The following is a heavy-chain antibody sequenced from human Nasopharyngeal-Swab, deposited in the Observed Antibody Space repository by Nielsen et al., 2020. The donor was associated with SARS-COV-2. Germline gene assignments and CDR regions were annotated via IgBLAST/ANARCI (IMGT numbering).Heavy chain of an antibody. V-gene: IGHV3-21*01. D-gene: IGHD2-21*02. Sequence: GGSLRLSCAASGFTFSSYSMNWVRQAPGKGLEWVSSISSSSSYIYYADSVKGRFTISRDNAKNSLYLQMNSLRAEDTAVYYCARDVGVTTAYYFDYWGQGTLVTVPS. CDR2: ISSSSSYI. CDR1: GFTFSSYS. CDR3: ARDVGVTTAYYFDY. J-gene: IGHJ4*02.